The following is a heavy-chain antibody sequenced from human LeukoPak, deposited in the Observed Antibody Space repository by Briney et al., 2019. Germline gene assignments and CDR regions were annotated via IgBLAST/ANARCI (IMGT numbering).Heavy chain of an antibody. J-gene: IGHJ4*02. CDR1: GGPFSGYF. Sequence: SETLSLTCAVSGGPFSGYFWSWIRQSSGKGLEWIGEIHNSGTTNYNPSLNSRVTISEDTSKNQFYLNLSFVTAADTAVYYCARRYYYNLGSFPFDFWGQGTLVTVSS. V-gene: IGHV4-34*01. D-gene: IGHD3-10*01. CDR3: ARRYYYNLGSFPFDF. CDR2: IHNSGTT.